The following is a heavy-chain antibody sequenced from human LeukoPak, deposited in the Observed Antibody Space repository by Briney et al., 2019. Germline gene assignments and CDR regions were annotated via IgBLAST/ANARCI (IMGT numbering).Heavy chain of an antibody. J-gene: IGHJ4*02. CDR1: GGSIRSSSDY. Sequence: PSETLSLTCTVSGGSIRSSSDYWAWIRQPPGKGLEWIGRLYYSGSTYFNPSLKSRLTISVDTSKNQFSLKLSSVTAADTAVYYCARYDSGEFDYWGQGTLVIVSS. CDR3: ARYDSGEFDY. D-gene: IGHD3-10*01. CDR2: LYYSGST. V-gene: IGHV4-39*01.